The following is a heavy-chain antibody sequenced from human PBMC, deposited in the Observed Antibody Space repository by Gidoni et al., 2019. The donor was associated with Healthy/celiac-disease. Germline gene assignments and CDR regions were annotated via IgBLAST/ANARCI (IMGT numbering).Heavy chain of an antibody. J-gene: IGHJ2*01. Sequence: VQLQQWGADLLKPSETLSLTCAVYGGSFSGYYWSWIRQPPGKGLEWIGDINHSGSTNYNPSLKSRVTISVDTSKNQFSLKLSSVTAADTAVYYCAREGDSSSWYWYFDLWGRGTLVTVSS. V-gene: IGHV4-34*01. CDR3: AREGDSSSWYWYFDL. D-gene: IGHD6-13*01. CDR2: INHSGST. CDR1: GGSFSGYY.